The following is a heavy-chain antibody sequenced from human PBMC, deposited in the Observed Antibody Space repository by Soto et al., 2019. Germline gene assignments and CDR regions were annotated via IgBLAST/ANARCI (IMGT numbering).Heavy chain of an antibody. D-gene: IGHD3-9*01. J-gene: IGHJ6*02. CDR3: ARYYDILTGYYNPYYGMDV. CDR1: GGTFSSYA. V-gene: IGHV1-69*13. Sequence: GASVKVSCKASGGTFSSYAISWVRQAPGQGLEWMGGIIPIFGTANYAQKFQGRVTITADESTSTAYMELSSLRSEDTAVYYCARYYDILTGYYNPYYGMDVWGQGTTVTVSS. CDR2: IIPIFGTA.